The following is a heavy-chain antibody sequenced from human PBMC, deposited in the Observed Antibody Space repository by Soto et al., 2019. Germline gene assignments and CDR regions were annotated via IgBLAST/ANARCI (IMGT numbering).Heavy chain of an antibody. CDR3: ASCSVGRSYANAHYSHYLHV. CDR2: IYPGYSDT. D-gene: IGHD2-15*01. J-gene: IGHJ6*03. Sequence: SGEGCVGRVSSSWWWWVRQKPGKGLEWMGIIYPGYSDTRYSPSFQGQVTISADKAISTAYLQWSSLKASDTAMYYCASCSVGRSYANAHYSHYLHVWCNAPPITAS. CDR1: VGRVSSSW. V-gene: IGHV5-51*01.